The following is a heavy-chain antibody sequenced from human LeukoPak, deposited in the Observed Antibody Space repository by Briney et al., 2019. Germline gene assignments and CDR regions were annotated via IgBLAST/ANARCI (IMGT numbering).Heavy chain of an antibody. Sequence: SETLSLTCTVSGGSISGYYWSWIRQPPGKGLEWIGYIYYSGSTNYNPSLKSRFTISVDTSKNQFSLTLSSVTAADPAVYYCARFPGSAEYRHYYYMDVWGKGTTVTVSS. J-gene: IGHJ6*03. CDR3: ARFPGSAEYRHYYYMDV. D-gene: IGHD2-15*01. V-gene: IGHV4-59*12. CDR2: IYYSGST. CDR1: GGSISGYY.